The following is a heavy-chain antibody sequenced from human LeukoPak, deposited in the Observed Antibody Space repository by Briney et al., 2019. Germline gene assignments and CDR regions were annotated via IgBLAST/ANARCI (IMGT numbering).Heavy chain of an antibody. V-gene: IGHV3-23*01. D-gene: IGHD3-10*01. Sequence: GGSLRLSCAASGFTFGTFDMSWVRQAPGKGLEWVSTLACLDASCTEYYSDSVKGRFSISRDKAKTTLSLQVNSLRVEDTAMYYCVRDSEGSFDYWGQGTLVTVSS. CDR1: GFTFGTFD. CDR2: LACLDASCTE. J-gene: IGHJ4*02. CDR3: VRDSEGSFDY.